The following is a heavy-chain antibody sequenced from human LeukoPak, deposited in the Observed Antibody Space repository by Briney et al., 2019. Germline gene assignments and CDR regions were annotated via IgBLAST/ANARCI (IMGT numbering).Heavy chain of an antibody. Sequence: GGSLRLSCAASGFTFSSYSMNWVRQAPGKGLEWVSSISSSGSSIYYADSLKGRFTISRDNAKNSLYLQMNSLKTEDTAVYYCTTDYYDYVWGSYRPDYWGQGTLVTVSS. CDR3: TTDYYDYVWGSYRPDY. D-gene: IGHD3-16*02. J-gene: IGHJ4*02. V-gene: IGHV3-21*03. CDR2: ISSSGSSI. CDR1: GFTFSSYS.